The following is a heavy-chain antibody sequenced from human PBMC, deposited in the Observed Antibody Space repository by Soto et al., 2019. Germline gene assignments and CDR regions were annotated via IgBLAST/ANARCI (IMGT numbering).Heavy chain of an antibody. Sequence: QVQLVESGGGVVQPGRSLRLSCAASGFTFSSYGMHWVRQAPGKGLEWVAVIWYDESNKYYADSVKGRFTISRDNSKNTLYLQMNSLSAEDTAVSNCASLYSVGNSYYYYGMDVWGQGTTVTVSS. V-gene: IGHV3-33*01. CDR3: ASLYSVGNSYYYYGMDV. CDR1: GFTFSSYG. CDR2: IWYDESNK. J-gene: IGHJ6*02. D-gene: IGHD1-26*01.